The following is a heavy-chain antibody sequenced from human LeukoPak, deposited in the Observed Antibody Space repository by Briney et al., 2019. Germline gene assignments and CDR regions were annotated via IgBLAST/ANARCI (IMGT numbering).Heavy chain of an antibody. J-gene: IGHJ4*02. Sequence: ASVKVSCKASGYTFTGYYIHWVRQAPGQGLEWMGWINPNSGGTNYAQKFQGRVTMTRDTSISTAYMELSRLRSDDTAVYYCARDRLYGSSWSFDYWGQGTLVTVSS. CDR1: GYTFTGYY. CDR2: INPNSGGT. V-gene: IGHV1-2*02. D-gene: IGHD6-13*01. CDR3: ARDRLYGSSWSFDY.